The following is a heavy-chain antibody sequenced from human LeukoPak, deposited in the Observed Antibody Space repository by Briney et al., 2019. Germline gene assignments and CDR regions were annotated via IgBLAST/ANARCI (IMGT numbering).Heavy chain of an antibody. V-gene: IGHV3-21*01. D-gene: IGHD3-10*01. CDR1: GFTFSSYS. CDR3: ARDQSHRDPVAFDI. J-gene: IGHJ3*02. CDR2: ISSSSSYI. Sequence: GGSLRLSCAASGFTFSSYSMNWVRQAPGKGLEWVSSISSSSSYIYYADSVKGRFTISRDNAKNSLYLQMNSLRAEDTAVYYCARDQSHRDPVAFDIWGQGTMVTVSS.